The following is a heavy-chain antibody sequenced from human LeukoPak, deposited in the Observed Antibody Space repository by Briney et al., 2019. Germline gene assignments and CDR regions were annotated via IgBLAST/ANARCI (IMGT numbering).Heavy chain of an antibody. J-gene: IGHJ3*02. D-gene: IGHD2-8*01. V-gene: IGHV3-7*01. CDR2: MNQDGSER. CDR3: ARGNNGALDI. Sequence: PGGSLRLSCTASGLTFNSYWMHWVRQTPEKGLEWVANMNQDGSERNYVDSAKGRFTISRDSAENSLYLQMNSLRAEDAAVYYCARGNNGALDIWGQGTTVTVSS. CDR1: GLTFNSYW.